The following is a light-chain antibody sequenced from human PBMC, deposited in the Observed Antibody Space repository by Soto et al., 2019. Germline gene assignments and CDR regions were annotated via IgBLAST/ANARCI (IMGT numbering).Light chain of an antibody. V-gene: IGLV2-14*01. CDR1: SSDVGGYNY. CDR2: DVN. J-gene: IGLJ1*01. CDR3: RSCTTSSTLAV. Sequence: QSVLTQPPSASGSPGQSVTISCTGTSSDVGGYNYVSWYQQHPGKATKLMIYDVNKRPSGVSNRFSGSKSGNTASLTISGLQAEYEADYHCRSCTTSSTLAVFGPGRKVTV.